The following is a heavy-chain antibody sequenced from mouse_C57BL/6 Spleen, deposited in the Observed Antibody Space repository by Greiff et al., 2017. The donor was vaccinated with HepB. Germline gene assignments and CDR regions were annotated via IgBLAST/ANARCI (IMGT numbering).Heavy chain of an antibody. CDR3: ARSGKGTTVVGAMDY. Sequence: QVQLQQPGAELVMPGASVKLSCKASGYTFTSYWMHWVKQRPGQGLEWIGEIDPSDSYTNYNQKFKGKSTLTVDKSSSTAYMQLSSLTSEDSAVYYWARSGKGTTVVGAMDYWGQGTSVTVSS. J-gene: IGHJ4*01. D-gene: IGHD1-1*01. CDR2: IDPSDSYT. V-gene: IGHV1-69*01. CDR1: GYTFTSYW.